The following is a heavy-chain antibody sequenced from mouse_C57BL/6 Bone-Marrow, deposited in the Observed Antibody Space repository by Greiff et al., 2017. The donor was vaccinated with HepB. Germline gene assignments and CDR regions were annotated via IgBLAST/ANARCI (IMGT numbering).Heavy chain of an antibody. D-gene: IGHD2-4*01. CDR3: SYDYDVGYAMDY. Sequence: VQLQQSGTVLARPGASVKMSCKTSGYTFTSYWMHWVKQRPGQGLEWIGAIYPGNSDTSYNQKFKGKAKLTAVTSASTAYMELSSLTNEDSAVYYCSYDYDVGYAMDYWGQGTSVTVSS. V-gene: IGHV1-5*01. J-gene: IGHJ4*01. CDR1: GYTFTSYW. CDR2: IYPGNSDT.